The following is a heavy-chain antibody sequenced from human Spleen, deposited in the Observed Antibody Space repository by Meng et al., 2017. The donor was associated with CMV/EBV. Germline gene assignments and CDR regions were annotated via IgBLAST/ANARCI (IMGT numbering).Heavy chain of an antibody. J-gene: IGHJ4*02. D-gene: IGHD2-2*01. Sequence: VSGGSISSGGQYWSWIRQHPGKGLEFIAYIYYTGSTYYNPSFQSRVTISADTPKDQFFLTLTSVTAADTAVYYCATDGLVGSTSLGYWGQGILVTVSS. CDR2: IYYTGST. V-gene: IGHV4-31*02. CDR3: ATDGLVGSTSLGY. CDR1: GGSISSGGQY.